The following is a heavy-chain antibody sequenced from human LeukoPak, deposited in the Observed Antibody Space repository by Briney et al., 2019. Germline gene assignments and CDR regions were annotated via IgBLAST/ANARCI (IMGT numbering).Heavy chain of an antibody. V-gene: IGHV3-23*01. D-gene: IGHD3-10*01. J-gene: IGHJ4*02. Sequence: PGGSLRLSCAASGLTFSNYAMTWVRQAPGKGPEWVSDISGSGASTNYAGSVKGRFTISRDNSKNTLYLQMSSLGAEDTALYYCAKDGSGNYRPYYYDYWGRGTLVTVSS. CDR2: ISGSGAST. CDR1: GLTFSNYA. CDR3: AKDGSGNYRPYYYDY.